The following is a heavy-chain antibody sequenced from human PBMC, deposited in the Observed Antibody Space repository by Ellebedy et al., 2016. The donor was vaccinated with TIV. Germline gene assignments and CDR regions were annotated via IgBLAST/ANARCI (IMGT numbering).Heavy chain of an antibody. D-gene: IGHD5-12*01. Sequence: AASVKVSCKASGYTFTSYGISWVRQAPGQGLEWMGWISAYNGNANYAQKLQGRVTMTTDTSTSTAYMELRSLRSDDTAVYYCARVNSIGYSGYEGEFDYWGQGTLVTVSS. CDR2: ISAYNGNA. CDR3: ARVNSIGYSGYEGEFDY. V-gene: IGHV1-18*04. J-gene: IGHJ4*02. CDR1: GYTFTSYG.